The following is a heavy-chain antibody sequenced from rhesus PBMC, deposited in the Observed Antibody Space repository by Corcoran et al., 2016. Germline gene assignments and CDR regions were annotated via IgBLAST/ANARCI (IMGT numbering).Heavy chain of an antibody. CDR2: ISNCRCIT. Sequence: EVQLVESGGGLVQPGGSLRLSCAASGFTFSSYGISWVSQAPGRGREWVSYISNCRCITYHSDAVNVRFTISRDNSKNTLSMQMNSLRAEDTAVYYCAKDLYSGSWNGDGLDSWGQGVVVTVSS. CDR1: GFTFSSYG. D-gene: IGHD6-25*01. J-gene: IGHJ6*01. CDR3: AKDLYSGSWNGDGLDS. V-gene: IGHV3S5*01.